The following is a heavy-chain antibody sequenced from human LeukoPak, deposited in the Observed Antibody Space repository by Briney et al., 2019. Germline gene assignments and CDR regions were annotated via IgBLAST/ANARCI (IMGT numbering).Heavy chain of an antibody. CDR3: ARDWVAGRPFDY. CDR2: NSGSGGTS. J-gene: IGHJ4*02. V-gene: IGHV3-23*01. D-gene: IGHD2-15*01. CDR1: GFTFTSYA. Sequence: GGSLRLSCVASGFTFTSYAMSWVRQAPGKGLEWASVNSGSGGTSYYADSVKGRFTISRDNSKNTLSLQMNSLRGEDTAVYYCARDWVAGRPFDYWGQGTLVTVSS.